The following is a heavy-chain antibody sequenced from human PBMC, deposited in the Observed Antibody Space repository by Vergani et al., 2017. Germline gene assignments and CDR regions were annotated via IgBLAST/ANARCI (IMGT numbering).Heavy chain of an antibody. J-gene: IGHJ3*02. D-gene: IGHD6-6*01. CDR1: GGSISSGGYS. Sequence: QLQLQESGSGLVKPSQTLSLTCAVSGGSISSGGYSWSWIRQPPGKGLEWIGYIHHSGSTYYNTSLKSRVTISVDRSKNQFSLKLSSVTAAYTAVYYWARVLVSAWAFDIWGQGTMVTVSS. V-gene: IGHV4-30-2*01. CDR2: IHHSGST. CDR3: ARVLVSAWAFDI.